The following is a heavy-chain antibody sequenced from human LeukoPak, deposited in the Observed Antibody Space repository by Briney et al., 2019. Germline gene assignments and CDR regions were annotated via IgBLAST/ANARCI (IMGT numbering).Heavy chain of an antibody. CDR3: ARVARYGDYIGGSDY. CDR2: ISYDGSNK. V-gene: IGHV3-30*03. Sequence: GGSLRLSCAASGFTVSSNYMSWVRQAPGKGLEWVAVISYDGSNKYYAESVKGRFTISRDNSKNTLNLQMNSLRAEDTAVYYCARVARYGDYIGGSDYWGQGALVTVSS. CDR1: GFTVSSNY. J-gene: IGHJ4*02. D-gene: IGHD4-17*01.